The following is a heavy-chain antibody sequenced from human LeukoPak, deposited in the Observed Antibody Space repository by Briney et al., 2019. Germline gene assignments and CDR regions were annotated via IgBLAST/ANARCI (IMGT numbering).Heavy chain of an antibody. J-gene: IGHJ6*03. D-gene: IGHD2-2*01. CDR3: ASGVVPAARPLHYYYMDV. V-gene: IGHV1-69*05. CDR2: IIPIFGTA. Sequence: GASVKVSRKASGGIFRSYAISWVRQPPGQGLEWMGGIIPIFGTANYAQKYQGRVTITTDESTSTAYMELSSLRSEDTAVYYYASGVVPAARPLHYYYMDVWGKGTTVTVSS. CDR1: GGIFRSYA.